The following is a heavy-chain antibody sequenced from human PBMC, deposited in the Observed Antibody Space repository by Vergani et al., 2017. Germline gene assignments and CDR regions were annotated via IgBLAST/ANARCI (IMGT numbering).Heavy chain of an antibody. CDR1: GFTFSSYG. Sequence: QVQLVESGGGVVQPGRSLRLSCAASGFTFSSYGMHWVRQAPGKGLEWVAVIWYDGSNKYYADSVKGRFTISRDNSKNTLYLQMNSLRAEDTAVYYCAKQWELLELLGDYFDYWGQGTLVTVSS. J-gene: IGHJ4*02. CDR2: IWYDGSNK. CDR3: AKQWELLELLGDYFDY. D-gene: IGHD1-26*01. V-gene: IGHV3-33*06.